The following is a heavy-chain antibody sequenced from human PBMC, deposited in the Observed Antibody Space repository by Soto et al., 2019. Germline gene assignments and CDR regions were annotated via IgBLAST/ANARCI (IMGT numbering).Heavy chain of an antibody. CDR1: GFTFSSYS. V-gene: IGHV3-48*02. CDR2: ISSSSSTI. Sequence: EVQLVESGGGLVQPGGSLRLSCAASGFTFSSYSMNWVRQAPGKGLEWVSYISSSSSTIYYTDSVKGRFTISRDNAKNSLYLQMNSLRDEDTAVYYCAKPRRDGYNEFDYWGQGTLVTVSS. D-gene: IGHD5-12*01. J-gene: IGHJ4*02. CDR3: AKPRRDGYNEFDY.